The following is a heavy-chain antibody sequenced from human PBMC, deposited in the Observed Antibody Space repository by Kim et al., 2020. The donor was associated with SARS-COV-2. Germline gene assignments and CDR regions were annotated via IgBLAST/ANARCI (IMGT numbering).Heavy chain of an antibody. J-gene: IGHJ3*02. CDR3: ASGTGPTAAFDI. D-gene: IGHD1-1*01. Sequence: NDAQKFQGRVTITADESTSTAYMELSSLRSEDTAVYYCASGTGPTAAFDIWGQGTMVTVSS. V-gene: IGHV1-69*01.